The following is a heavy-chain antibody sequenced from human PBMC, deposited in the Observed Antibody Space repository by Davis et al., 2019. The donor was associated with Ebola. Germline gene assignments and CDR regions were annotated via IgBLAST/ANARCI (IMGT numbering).Heavy chain of an antibody. CDR2: IYPGDSDT. V-gene: IGHV5-51*01. CDR1: GYMFSSYW. J-gene: IGHJ5*02. CDR3: ARQIVVVVAASKTGRFDP. Sequence: GESLKISCNGSGYMFSSYWIAWVRQLPGKGLEWMGIIYPGDSDTRYSPSFQGQVTISADKSISTAYLQWSSLKASDTAMYYCARQIVVVVAASKTGRFDPWGQGTLVTVSS. D-gene: IGHD2-15*01.